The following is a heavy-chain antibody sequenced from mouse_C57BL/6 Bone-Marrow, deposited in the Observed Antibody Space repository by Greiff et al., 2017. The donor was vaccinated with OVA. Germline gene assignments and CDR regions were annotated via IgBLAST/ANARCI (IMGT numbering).Heavy chain of an antibody. Sequence: QVQLQQSGAELARPGASVKLSCKAFGYTFTSYGISWVKQRTGQGLEWIGEIYPRSGNTYYNEKFKGKATLTADKSSSTAYMELRSLTSEDSAVYFCAREGITTAMDYWGQGTSVTVSS. D-gene: IGHD1-1*01. CDR2: IYPRSGNT. CDR1: GYTFTSYG. CDR3: AREGITTAMDY. J-gene: IGHJ4*01. V-gene: IGHV1-81*01.